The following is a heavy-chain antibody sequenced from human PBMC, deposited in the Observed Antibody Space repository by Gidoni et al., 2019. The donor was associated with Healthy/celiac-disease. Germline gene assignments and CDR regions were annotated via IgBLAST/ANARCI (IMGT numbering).Heavy chain of an antibody. Sequence: EVQLLESGGGLVQPGGSLRLSCAASGFTFSSYAMSWVRPAPGKGLGWVSAISGSGGSTYYADSVKGRFTISRDNSKNTLYLQMNSLRAEDTAVYYCSKDRGLVYGLHVYYFDYWGQGTLVTVSS. CDR3: SKDRGLVYGLHVYYFDY. V-gene: IGHV3-23*01. CDR1: GFTFSSYA. CDR2: ISGSGGST. D-gene: IGHD3-10*01. J-gene: IGHJ4*02.